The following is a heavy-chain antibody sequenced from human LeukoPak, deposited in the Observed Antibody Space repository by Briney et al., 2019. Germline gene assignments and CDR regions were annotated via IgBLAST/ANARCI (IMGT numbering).Heavy chain of an antibody. Sequence: GSLRLSCAASGFTFSSYEMNWVRQPPGKGLEWIGSIYLSGSTYYNPSLKSRVTISVDTSKNQFSLKLSSVTAADTALYYCARVPTVTFFDYWGQGTLVTVSS. J-gene: IGHJ4*02. D-gene: IGHD4-17*01. V-gene: IGHV4-38-2*01. CDR1: GFTFSSYE. CDR3: ARVPTVTFFDY. CDR2: IYLSGST.